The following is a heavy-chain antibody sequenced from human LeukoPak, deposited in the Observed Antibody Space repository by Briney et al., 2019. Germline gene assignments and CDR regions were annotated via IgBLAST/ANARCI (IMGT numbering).Heavy chain of an antibody. CDR3: GKNRYSGSLSPFDI. CDR1: KFAFSSYA. D-gene: IGHD1-26*01. J-gene: IGHJ3*02. CDR2: ISGGGGNT. V-gene: IGHV3-23*01. Sequence: GGSLRLSCAASKFAFSSYAMSWVRQAPGKGLEWVTAISGGGGNTYYADSVKGRFTISRDNSKNTLYLQMNSLRAEDTAVYYCGKNRYSGSLSPFDIWGQGTMVTVSS.